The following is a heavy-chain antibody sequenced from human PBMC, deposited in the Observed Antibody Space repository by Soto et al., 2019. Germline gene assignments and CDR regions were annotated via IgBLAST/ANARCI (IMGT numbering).Heavy chain of an antibody. CDR2: IIPIFGTA. CDR1: GGTFSSYA. J-gene: IGHJ6*02. CDR3: ARHPGGRGYYYGMDV. Sequence: ASVKVSCKASGGTFSSYAISWVRQAPGQGLEWKGGIIPIFGTANYAQKFQGRVTITADESTSTAYMELSSLRSEDTAVYYCARHPGGRGYYYGMDVWGQGTTVTVSS. V-gene: IGHV1-69*13. D-gene: IGHD2-15*01.